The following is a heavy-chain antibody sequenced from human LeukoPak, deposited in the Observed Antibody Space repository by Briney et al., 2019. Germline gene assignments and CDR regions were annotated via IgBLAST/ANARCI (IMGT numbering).Heavy chain of an antibody. CDR2: INPNSGGT. CDR3: ARDGGGLNDIHADY. J-gene: IGHJ4*02. D-gene: IGHD3-9*01. CDR1: GYTFTGYY. Sequence: ASVKVSCKASGYTFTGYYMNWVRQAPGQGLEWMGWINPNSGGTNYAQTFQGRVTMTRDTSISTAYMELSRLRSDDTAVYYCARDGGGLNDIHADYWGQGTLVTVSS. V-gene: IGHV1-2*02.